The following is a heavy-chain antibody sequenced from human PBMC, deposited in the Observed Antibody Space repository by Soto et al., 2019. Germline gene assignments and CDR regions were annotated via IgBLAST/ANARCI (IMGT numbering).Heavy chain of an antibody. J-gene: IGHJ6*02. V-gene: IGHV6-1*01. D-gene: IGHD3-22*01. CDR1: GDSVSSNSAA. CDR2: TYYRSKWYN. Sequence: SPTLSLTCAISGDSVSSNSAAWNWIRQSPSRGLDWLGRTYYRSKWYNDYAVSVKSRITINPDTSKNQFSLQLNSVTPEDTAVYYRATALDFYASSAYSCYYGRDVWRQGTTGTASS. CDR3: ATALDFYASSAYSCYYGRDV.